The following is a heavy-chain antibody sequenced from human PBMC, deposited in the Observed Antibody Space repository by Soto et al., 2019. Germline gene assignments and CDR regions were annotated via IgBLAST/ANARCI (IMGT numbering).Heavy chain of an antibody. V-gene: IGHV1-46*01. D-gene: IGHD2-8*01. CDR3: ARPPFPGCINGVCYPCDH. J-gene: IGHJ4*02. CDR1: GYTFTHYY. CDR2: INPSGGST. Sequence: VQLVQSGAEVKKPGASVKVSCKASGYTFTHYYIHWLRQAPGQGLEWMGMINPSGGSTDYAQKFQGRVTMTTDTSTTTVYMELSSLRSDDTAVYYCARPPFPGCINGVCYPCDHWGQGTLVTVSS.